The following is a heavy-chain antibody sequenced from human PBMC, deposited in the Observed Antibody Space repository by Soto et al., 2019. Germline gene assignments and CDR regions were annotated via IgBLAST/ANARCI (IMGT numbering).Heavy chain of an antibody. CDR3: ARDRLLGIAVAGNWFDP. Sequence: SQTLSLPCAISGDSVSCNSAAWNWIRQSPSRGLEWLGRTYYRSKWYNDYAVSVKSRITINPDTSKNQFSLQLNSVTPEDTAVYYCARDRLLGIAVAGNWFDPWGQGTLVTVSS. CDR2: TYYRSKWYN. V-gene: IGHV6-1*01. J-gene: IGHJ5*02. D-gene: IGHD6-19*01. CDR1: GDSVSCNSAA.